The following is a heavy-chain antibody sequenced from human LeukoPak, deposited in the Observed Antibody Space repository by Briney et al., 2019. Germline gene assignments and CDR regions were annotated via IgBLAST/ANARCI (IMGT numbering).Heavy chain of an antibody. CDR1: GYTFTSYY. J-gene: IGHJ5*02. CDR3: ARSPMVRGVIIPYNWFDP. Sequence: GASVKVSCKASGYTFTSYYMHWVRQAPGQGLEWMGIINPSGGSTSYAQKFQGRVTMTRDTSTSTVYMELRSLRSDDTAVYYCARSPMVRGVIIPYNWFDPWGQGTLVTVSS. D-gene: IGHD3-10*01. V-gene: IGHV1-46*01. CDR2: INPSGGST.